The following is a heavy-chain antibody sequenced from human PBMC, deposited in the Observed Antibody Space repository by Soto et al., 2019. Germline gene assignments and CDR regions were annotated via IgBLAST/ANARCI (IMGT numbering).Heavy chain of an antibody. D-gene: IGHD2-15*01. CDR1: GFTFDDYA. V-gene: IGHV3-9*01. CDR3: AKDAAGGYCSGGSCYYYGMDV. CDR2: ISWNSGTI. J-gene: IGHJ6*02. Sequence: EVQLVESGGGLVQPGRSLRLSCAASGFTFDDYAMHWVRQAPGKGLEWVSGISWNSGTIGYADSVKGRFTISRDNAKNSLYLQMNSLRAEDTALYYCAKDAAGGYCSGGSCYYYGMDVWGQGTTVTVSS.